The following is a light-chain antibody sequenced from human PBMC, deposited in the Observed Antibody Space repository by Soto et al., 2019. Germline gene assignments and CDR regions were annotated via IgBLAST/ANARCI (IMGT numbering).Light chain of an antibody. Sequence: EFVLTQSPGTLSLSPGERATLSCRASQTVRNNYLAWYQQKPGQAPRLLIYDASSRATGIPDRFSGGGSGTDFTLTISRLEPEDFAVCYCQQLSSYPLTFGGGTKVEIK. J-gene: IGKJ4*01. CDR3: QQLSSYPLT. V-gene: IGKV3-20*01. CDR1: QTVRNNY. CDR2: DAS.